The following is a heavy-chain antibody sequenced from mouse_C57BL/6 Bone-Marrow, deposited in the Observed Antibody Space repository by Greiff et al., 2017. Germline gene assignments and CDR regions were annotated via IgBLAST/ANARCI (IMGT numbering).Heavy chain of an antibody. CDR2: IDPENGDT. Sequence: VQLQQSGAELVRPGASVKLSCTASGFNIKDDYMHWVKQRPEQGLEWIGWIDPENGDTEYASKFQGKATITADTSSNTAYLQLSSLTSEDTAVYYCTTIYYGNSYYWGQGTTLTVSS. CDR1: GFNIKDDY. V-gene: IGHV14-4*01. D-gene: IGHD2-1*01. CDR3: TTIYYGNSYY. J-gene: IGHJ2*01.